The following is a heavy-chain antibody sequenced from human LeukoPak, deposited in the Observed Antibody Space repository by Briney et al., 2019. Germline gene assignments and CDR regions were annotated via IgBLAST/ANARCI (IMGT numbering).Heavy chain of an antibody. D-gene: IGHD3-9*01. CDR2: IYPGDSDT. CDR1: GYSFTSYW. J-gene: IGHJ5*02. V-gene: IGHV5-51*01. Sequence: GESLKISCKGSGYSFTSYWIGWVRQMPGKGLEWMGIIYPGDSDTRYSPSFQGQVTISADKSISTAYLQWSSLKASDTAMYYCARRNYDILTGSNWFDPWGQGTLVTVSP. CDR3: ARRNYDILTGSNWFDP.